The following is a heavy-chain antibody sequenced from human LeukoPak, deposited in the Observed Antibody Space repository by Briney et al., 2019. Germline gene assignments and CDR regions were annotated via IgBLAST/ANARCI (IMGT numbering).Heavy chain of an antibody. V-gene: IGHV3-53*04. CDR3: ARVDTVMAYYFDL. CDR2: IYSGGTT. Sequence: PGGSLRLSCAASGFTVSTNCMTWVRQAPGKGLELVSTIYSGGTTYYADSVMGRFTISRHNSRNTLYLQMNSLRAEDTAVYYCARVDTVMAYYFDLWGQGTLVTVSS. D-gene: IGHD5-18*01. J-gene: IGHJ4*02. CDR1: GFTVSTNC.